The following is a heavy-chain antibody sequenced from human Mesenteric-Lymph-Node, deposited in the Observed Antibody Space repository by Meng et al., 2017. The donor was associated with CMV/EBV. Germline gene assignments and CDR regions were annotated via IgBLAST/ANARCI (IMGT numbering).Heavy chain of an antibody. CDR3: ARLDWNNIRYFDY. V-gene: IGHV5-51*01. J-gene: IGHJ4*02. D-gene: IGHD1/OR15-1a*01. CDR2: IYPGDSDT. Sequence: GASLKISCKGSGYSFTSYWIGWVRQMPGKGLEWMGIIYPGDSDTRYSPSFQGQVTLAVDKSISTAYLQWSSLKASDTAMYYCARLDWNNIRYFDYWGQGTLVTVSS. CDR1: GYSFTSYW.